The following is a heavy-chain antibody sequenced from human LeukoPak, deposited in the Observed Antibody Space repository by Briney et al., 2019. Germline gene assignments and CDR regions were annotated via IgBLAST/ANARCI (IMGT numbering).Heavy chain of an antibody. V-gene: IGHV3-30-3*01. CDR2: ISYDGSNK. CDR1: GFTFSSYA. J-gene: IGHJ3*02. D-gene: IGHD1-1*01. Sequence: GGSLRLSCAASGFTFSSYAMHWVRQAPGKGLEWVAVISYDGSNKYYADSVKGRFTISRDNSKNTLYLQMNSLRAEDTAVYYCARVGVPAYDAFDIWGQGTMVTVSS. CDR3: ARVGVPAYDAFDI.